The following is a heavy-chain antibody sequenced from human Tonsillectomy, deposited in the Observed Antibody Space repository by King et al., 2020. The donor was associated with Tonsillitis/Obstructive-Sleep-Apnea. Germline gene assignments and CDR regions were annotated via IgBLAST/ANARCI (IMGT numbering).Heavy chain of an antibody. CDR3: ARDPGYCTHGVCYAGPGGYFDY. CDR2: INPNSGGT. J-gene: IGHJ4*02. V-gene: IGHV1-2*02. CDR1: GYTFTGYY. Sequence: GQLVQSGAEVKKPGASMKVSCKASGYTFTGYYMHWVRQAPGQGLEWMGWINPNSGGTNYAQKFQGRVTMTRDTSISTAYMELSRLRSDDTAVYYCARDPGYCTHGVCYAGPGGYFDYWGLGTLVTVSS. D-gene: IGHD2-8*01.